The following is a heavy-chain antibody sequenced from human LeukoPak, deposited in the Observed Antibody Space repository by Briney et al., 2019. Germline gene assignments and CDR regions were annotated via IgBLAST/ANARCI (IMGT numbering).Heavy chain of an antibody. J-gene: IGHJ4*02. CDR1: GFTFSSYS. CDR3: ASFPLQKCGGVVPAACFDY. D-gene: IGHD2-2*01. CDR2: ISSSSSYI. V-gene: IGHV3-21*01. Sequence: GGSLRLSCAASGFTFSSYSMNWVRQAPGKGLEWVSSISSSSSYIYYADSVEGRFTISRDNAKNSLYLQMNSLRAEDTAVYYCASFPLQKCGGVVPAACFDYWGQGTLVTVSS.